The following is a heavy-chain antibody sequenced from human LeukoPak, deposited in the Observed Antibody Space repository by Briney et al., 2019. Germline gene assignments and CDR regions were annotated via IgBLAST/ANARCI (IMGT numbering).Heavy chain of an antibody. CDR2: IYYSGST. D-gene: IGHD3-22*01. V-gene: IGHV4-39*01. Sequence: SETLSLTCTVSGGSISSSSYYWGWIRQPPGKGLEWIGSIYYSGSTYYNPSLKSRVTISVDTSKNQFSLKLSSVTAADTAVYYCARKDYYDSSGYSREYWGQGTLVTVSS. J-gene: IGHJ4*02. CDR3: ARKDYYDSSGYSREY. CDR1: GGSISSSSYY.